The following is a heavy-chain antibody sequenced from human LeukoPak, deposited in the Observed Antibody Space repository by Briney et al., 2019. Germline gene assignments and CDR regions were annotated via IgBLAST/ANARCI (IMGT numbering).Heavy chain of an antibody. D-gene: IGHD3-22*01. Sequence: ASVKVSCKASGYTFTGYYMHGVRQAPGQGLEWMGRINPNSGGTNYAQKFQGRDTLHRDTSISTAYMELSRLRSDDTAVYYCARERLPLYYYDSSGYRLFDYWGQGTLVTVSS. V-gene: IGHV1-2*06. CDR1: GYTFTGYY. CDR3: ARERLPLYYYDSSGYRLFDY. J-gene: IGHJ4*02. CDR2: INPNSGGT.